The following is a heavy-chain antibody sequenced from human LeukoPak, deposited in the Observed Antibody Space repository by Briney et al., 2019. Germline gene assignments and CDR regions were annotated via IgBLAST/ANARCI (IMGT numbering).Heavy chain of an antibody. Sequence: GGSLRLSCAASGFTFSGSAMHWVRQASGKGLEWVGRIRSKANSYATAYAAPVKGRLTISRDDSKNTAYLQMNSLKTEDTAVYYCTYHCSSTSCYEGDYFDYWGQGTLVTVSS. CDR3: TYHCSSTSCYEGDYFDY. CDR1: GFTFSGSA. V-gene: IGHV3-73*01. CDR2: IRSKANSYAT. J-gene: IGHJ4*02. D-gene: IGHD2-2*01.